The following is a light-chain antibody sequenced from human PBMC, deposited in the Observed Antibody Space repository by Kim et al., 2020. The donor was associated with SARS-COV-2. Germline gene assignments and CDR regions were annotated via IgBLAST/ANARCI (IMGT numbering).Light chain of an antibody. V-gene: IGKV1-5*03. CDR3: QHYNNYPWT. Sequence: GDKVTITCRASQSVSIWLAWYQQKPGKAPNLLIYKTSTLESGVPSRFSGSGSGTEFTLTITGLQPDDFATYYCQHYNNYPWTFGQGTKVDI. CDR2: KTS. J-gene: IGKJ1*01. CDR1: QSVSIW.